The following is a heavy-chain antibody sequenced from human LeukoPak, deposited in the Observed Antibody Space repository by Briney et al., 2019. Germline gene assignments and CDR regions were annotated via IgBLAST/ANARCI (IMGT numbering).Heavy chain of an antibody. CDR1: GYTFTNFD. CDR3: ARAPTPFYYDSSAYYSDF. D-gene: IGHD6-25*01. CDR2: MNPYTGKT. J-gene: IGHJ4*02. Sequence: GASVKVSRKTSGYTFTNFDINWVRQATGQGLEWLGWMNPYTGKTSYAQKFQGRVTFTGDTSIRTAYMEVSSLTSEDTAVYYCARAPTPFYYDSSAYYSDFWGQGTLVTVSS. V-gene: IGHV1-8*03.